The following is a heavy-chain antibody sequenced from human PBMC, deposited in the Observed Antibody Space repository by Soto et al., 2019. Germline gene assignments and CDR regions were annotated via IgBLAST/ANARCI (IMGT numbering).Heavy chain of an antibody. J-gene: IGHJ5*02. Sequence: SETLSLTCTVSGGSVSSGSYYWSWIRQPPGKGLEWIGYIYYSGSTNYNPSLKSRVTISVNTSKNQFSLKLSSVTAADTAVYYCARTYSSGWSDWFDPWGQGTLVTVSS. CDR2: IYYSGST. CDR1: GGSVSSGSYY. V-gene: IGHV4-61*01. CDR3: ARTYSSGWSDWFDP. D-gene: IGHD6-19*01.